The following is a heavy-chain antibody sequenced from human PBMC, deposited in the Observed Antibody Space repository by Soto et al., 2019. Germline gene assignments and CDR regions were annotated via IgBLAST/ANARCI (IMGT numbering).Heavy chain of an antibody. CDR3: ARQGYCRGGSCHYYYGMDV. Sequence: WESLKISCKGSGYSFTSYWIGWVRQMPGKGLEWMGIIYPGDSDTRYSPSFQGQVTISAAKSISTAYLQWSSLKASDTAMYYCARQGYCRGGSCHYYYGMDVWGQGTTVKVSS. CDR1: GYSFTSYW. J-gene: IGHJ6*02. CDR2: IYPGDSDT. D-gene: IGHD2-15*01. V-gene: IGHV5-51*01.